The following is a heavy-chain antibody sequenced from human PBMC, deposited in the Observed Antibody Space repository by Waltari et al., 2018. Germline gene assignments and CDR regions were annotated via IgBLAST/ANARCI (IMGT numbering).Heavy chain of an antibody. D-gene: IGHD6-6*01. CDR1: GYSISRGYY. J-gene: IGHJ2*01. CDR3: ARHPEQLVGYWYFDL. CDR2: IYHSGST. Sequence: QVQLQESGPGLVKPSETLSLTCDVSGYSISRGYYWGWFRQPPGKGLEGIGSIYHSGSTYQNPSLKSRLTISLDTSKNQFSLKLSSVTAADTAVFYCARHPEQLVGYWYFDLWGRGTLVTVSS. V-gene: IGHV4-38-2*01.